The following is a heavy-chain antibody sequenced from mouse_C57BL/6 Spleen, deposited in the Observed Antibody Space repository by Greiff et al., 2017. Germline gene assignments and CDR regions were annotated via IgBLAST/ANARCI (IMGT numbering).Heavy chain of an antibody. V-gene: IGHV5-4*01. CDR2: ISDGGSYT. Sequence: EVKVEESGGGLVKPGGSLKLSCAASGFTFSSYAMSWVRQTPEKRLEWVATISDGGSYTYYPDNVKGRFTISRDNAKNNLYLQMSHLKSEDTAMYYCAREADSSGPYFDYWGQGTTLTVSS. CDR1: GFTFSSYA. CDR3: AREADSSGPYFDY. J-gene: IGHJ2*01. D-gene: IGHD3-2*02.